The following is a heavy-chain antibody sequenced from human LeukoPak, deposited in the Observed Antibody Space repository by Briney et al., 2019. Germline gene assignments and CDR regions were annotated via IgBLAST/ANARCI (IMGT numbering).Heavy chain of an antibody. Sequence: GGSLRLSCAVSGFPFSIYEMNWVRQAPGKGLEWVSNIGSSGTTIYYADSVKGRFSISRDNAKNSLYLQMNSLRVEDTAVYYCAKWLVGRYFQHWGQGTLVTVSS. V-gene: IGHV3-48*03. D-gene: IGHD6-19*01. CDR3: AKWLVGRYFQH. CDR2: IGSSGTTI. J-gene: IGHJ1*01. CDR1: GFPFSIYE.